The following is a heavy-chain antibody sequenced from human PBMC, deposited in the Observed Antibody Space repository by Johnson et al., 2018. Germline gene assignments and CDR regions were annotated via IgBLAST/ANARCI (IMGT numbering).Heavy chain of an antibody. CDR3: AKDPYYYCSGSYWSYYYYMDV. CDR2: ISYDGSKK. J-gene: IGHJ6*03. D-gene: IGHD3-10*01. Sequence: QVQLVQSGGGVVQPGRSLRLSCAASGFPFSSYGMHWVRQAPGKGLEWVAVISYDGSKKYYADSVKGRFTIPRDHSKKTLYLQMNSLRAEDTAVDYCAKDPYYYCSGSYWSYYYYMDVWGKGTTVTVSS. CDR1: GFPFSSYG. V-gene: IGHV3-30*18.